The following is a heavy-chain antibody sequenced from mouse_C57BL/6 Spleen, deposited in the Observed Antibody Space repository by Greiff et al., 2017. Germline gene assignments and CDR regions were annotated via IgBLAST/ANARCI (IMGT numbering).Heavy chain of an antibody. V-gene: IGHV1-61*01. CDR1: GYTFTSYW. Sequence: QVQLQQPGAELVRPGSSVKLSCKASGYTFTSYWMDWVKQRPGQGLEWIGNIYPSDSETHYNQKFKDKATLTVDKSSSTASMQLSSLTSEDSAVYYCAVTTVVSNFDDWGTGTTVTVSS. CDR3: AVTTVVSNFDD. CDR2: IYPSDSET. D-gene: IGHD1-1*01. J-gene: IGHJ1*03.